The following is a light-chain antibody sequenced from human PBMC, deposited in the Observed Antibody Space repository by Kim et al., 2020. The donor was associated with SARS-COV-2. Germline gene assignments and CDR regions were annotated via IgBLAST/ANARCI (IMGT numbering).Light chain of an antibody. CDR2: RNN. CDR1: NSGGKH. Sequence: VALGQTAKITCGGNNSGGKHVHWYQQKPGQAPVTVIYRNNNLPSGIPERFSGSNSGNAASLSITRVQVGDEAVYFCQVWDSNTVIFGGGTQLTVL. V-gene: IGLV3-9*01. J-gene: IGLJ2*01. CDR3: QVWDSNTVI.